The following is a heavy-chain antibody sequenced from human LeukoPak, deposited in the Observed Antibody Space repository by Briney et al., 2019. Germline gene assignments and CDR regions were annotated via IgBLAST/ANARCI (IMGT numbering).Heavy chain of an antibody. J-gene: IGHJ6*02. D-gene: IGHD3-16*01. Sequence: SETLSLTCTVSGGSISNNYWSWFRQPPGKGLEWIGYIYYSGSTNYNPSLKSRITISEDTSKNQFSLKLSSVTAADTAVYYCARGGGNYYFGLDVWGQGTTVTVSS. V-gene: IGHV4-59*01. CDR3: ARGGGNYYFGLDV. CDR1: GGSISNNY. CDR2: IYYSGST.